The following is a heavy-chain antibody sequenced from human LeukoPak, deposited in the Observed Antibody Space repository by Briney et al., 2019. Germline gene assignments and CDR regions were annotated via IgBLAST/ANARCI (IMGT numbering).Heavy chain of an antibody. CDR3: AKTTTGYSSGRFPGRPVDY. V-gene: IGHV3-23*01. CDR2: IFGSGGST. D-gene: IGHD6-19*01. J-gene: IGHJ4*02. Sequence: VQPGGSLRLSCAASGFTFSSYAMYWVRQAPGKGLEWVSGIFGSGGSTHYADSVKGRFTISRDNSKNTVYLQMNSLRAEDTAVYYCAKTTTGYSSGRFPGRPVDYWGQGTLVTVSS. CDR1: GFTFSSYA.